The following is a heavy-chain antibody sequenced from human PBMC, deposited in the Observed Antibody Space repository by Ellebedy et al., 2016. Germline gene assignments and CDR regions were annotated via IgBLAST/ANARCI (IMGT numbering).Heavy chain of an antibody. CDR2: IGTAGDT. D-gene: IGHD6-19*01. CDR1: GFTFSSYD. CDR3: ARGAVADHYYYYGMGV. J-gene: IGHJ6*02. Sequence: GESLKISXAASGFTFSSYDMHWVRQATGKGLEWVSAIGTAGDTYYPGSVKGRFTISRENAKNSLYLQMNSLRAGDTAVYYCARGAVADHYYYYGMGVWGQGTTVTVSS. V-gene: IGHV3-13*01.